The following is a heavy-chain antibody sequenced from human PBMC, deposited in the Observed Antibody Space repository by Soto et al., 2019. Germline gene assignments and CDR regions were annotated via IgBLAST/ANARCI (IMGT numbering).Heavy chain of an antibody. Sequence: SETLSLTCTVSGGSISSGGYYRSWIRQHPGKGPEWIGYIYYSGSTYYNPSLKSRVTISVDTSKNQFSLKLRSVTAADTAVYYRASSSYYDFWSGYPEAFDIWGQGTMVTVSS. V-gene: IGHV4-31*03. CDR1: GGSISSGGYY. D-gene: IGHD3-3*01. CDR2: IYYSGST. J-gene: IGHJ3*02. CDR3: ASSSYYDFWSGYPEAFDI.